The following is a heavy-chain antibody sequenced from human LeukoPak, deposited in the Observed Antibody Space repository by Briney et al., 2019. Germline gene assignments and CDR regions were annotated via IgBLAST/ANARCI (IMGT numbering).Heavy chain of an antibody. CDR3: ARVYYSSSYDYWYFDL. J-gene: IGHJ2*01. D-gene: IGHD6-13*01. V-gene: IGHV4-59*01. CDR2: IYSSGST. Sequence: TSETLSLTCAVYGGSFSGYYWSWIRQPPGKGLEWIGYIYSSGSTNYNPSLKSRVTISVDTSKNQFSLELSSMTAADTAVYYCARVYYSSSYDYWYFDLWGRGTLVTVSS. CDR1: GGSFSGYY.